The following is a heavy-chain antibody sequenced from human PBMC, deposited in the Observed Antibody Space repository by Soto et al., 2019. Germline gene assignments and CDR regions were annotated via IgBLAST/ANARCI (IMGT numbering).Heavy chain of an antibody. Sequence: SVKVSCKASGGTFSSYAISWVRQAPGQGLEWMGGIIPIFGTANYAQKFQGRVTITADESTSTAYMELSSLRSEDTAVYYCARGPGAYCGGDCYRYWYFDLWGRGTLVTVS. V-gene: IGHV1-69*13. CDR3: ARGPGAYCGGDCYRYWYFDL. D-gene: IGHD2-21*02. CDR2: IIPIFGTA. CDR1: GGTFSSYA. J-gene: IGHJ2*01.